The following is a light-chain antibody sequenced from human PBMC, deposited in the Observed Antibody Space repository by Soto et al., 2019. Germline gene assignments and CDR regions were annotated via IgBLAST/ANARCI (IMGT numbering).Light chain of an antibody. V-gene: IGKV3-20*01. CDR3: HHYGSSRT. CDR2: GAS. Sequence: EIVLTQSPGTLSLSPGERATLSCRASQSVSSSYLVWYQQKPGQAPRLLIYGASSRATGIADRFSGSGSGTDFTLTISRLEPEDFAVYYCHHYGSSRTFGQGTKVEIK. CDR1: QSVSSSY. J-gene: IGKJ1*01.